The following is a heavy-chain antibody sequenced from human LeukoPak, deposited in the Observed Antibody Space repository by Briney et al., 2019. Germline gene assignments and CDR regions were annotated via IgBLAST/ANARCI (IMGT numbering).Heavy chain of an antibody. CDR3: TRALYHTFDY. V-gene: IGHV1-18*01. CDR2: ISANNNNT. J-gene: IGHJ4*02. CDR1: GYSFTTYG. D-gene: IGHD2-2*01. Sequence: ASVKVSCKASGYSFTTYGISWVRQAPGHGLEWMGWISANNNNTANVQKPPGRVTTTTETTMRTAYMDLRCMGSDERTVHYCTRALYHTFDYRGQVTLVTVSS.